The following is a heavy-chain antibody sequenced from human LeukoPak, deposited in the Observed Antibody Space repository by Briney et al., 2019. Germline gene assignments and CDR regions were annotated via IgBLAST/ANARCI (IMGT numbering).Heavy chain of an antibody. D-gene: IGHD3-10*01. CDR1: GGSISSSNYY. CDR2: INHSGST. Sequence: SETLSLTCTVSGGSISSSNYYWGWIRQPPGKGLEWIGEINHSGSTNYNPSLKSRVTISVDTSKNQFSLKLSSVTAADTAVYYCARLVCLKFGEQYYYYYYMDVWGKGTTVTISS. CDR3: ARLVCLKFGEQYYYYYYMDV. J-gene: IGHJ6*03. V-gene: IGHV4-39*07.